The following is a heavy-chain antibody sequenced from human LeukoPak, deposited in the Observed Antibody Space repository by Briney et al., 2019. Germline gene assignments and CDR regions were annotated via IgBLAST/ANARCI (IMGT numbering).Heavy chain of an antibody. V-gene: IGHV3-7*03. D-gene: IGHD6-13*01. CDR3: ARAVGGSSWYYGGVPYYYYGMDV. Sequence: GGSLRLSCAASGFTFSSYSLNWVRKAPGKGLEWVANIKQDGSEKYYVDSVKGRFTISRDNAKNSLYLQMNSLRAEDTAVYYCARAVGGSSWYYGGVPYYYYGMDVWGQGTTVTVSS. J-gene: IGHJ6*02. CDR1: GFTFSSYS. CDR2: IKQDGSEK.